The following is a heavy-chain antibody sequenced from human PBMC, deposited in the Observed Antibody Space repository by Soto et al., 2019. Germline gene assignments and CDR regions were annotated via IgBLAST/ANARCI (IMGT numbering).Heavy chain of an antibody. CDR2: IWYDGSNK. J-gene: IGHJ3*02. D-gene: IGHD3-22*01. Sequence: GVSLRLSWAAAGGTFSSYGMHWVRQAPGKGLEWVAVIWYDGSNKYYADSVKGRFTISRDNSKNTLYLQMNSLRAEDTAVYYCARDGDYYDSSAHPPAAHAFDIWGQGTMVTVSS. V-gene: IGHV3-33*08. CDR1: GGTFSSYG. CDR3: ARDGDYYDSSAHPPAAHAFDI.